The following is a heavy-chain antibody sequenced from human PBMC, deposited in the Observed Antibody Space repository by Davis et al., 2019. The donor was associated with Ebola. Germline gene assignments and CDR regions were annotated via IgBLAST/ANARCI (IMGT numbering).Heavy chain of an antibody. CDR2: ITTNTASP. V-gene: IGHV7-4-1*02. CDR3: ARGMGELALN. Sequence: ASVKVSCKASGYTFTSYGISWVRQAPGQRFEWLGWITTNTASPTYARGFSERFVFSLDTSVNTAFLQINNLRAEDTAIYYCARGMGELALNWGQGTLVTVSS. D-gene: IGHD3-16*01. J-gene: IGHJ4*02. CDR1: GYTFTSYG.